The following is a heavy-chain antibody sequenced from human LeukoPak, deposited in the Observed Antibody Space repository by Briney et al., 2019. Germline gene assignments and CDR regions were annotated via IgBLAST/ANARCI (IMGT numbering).Heavy chain of an antibody. Sequence: GGSLRLSRAASGFTFSIYVMHWVRQAPGKGLEGVTCIRSDGTKPHYADSVKGRFTISRDNSKNTLFLQIDNLRVDDTAVYYCAKGRGKDGQNLFDYWGQGTLITVSS. CDR3: AKGRGKDGQNLFDY. CDR1: GFTFSIYV. CDR2: IRSDGTKP. D-gene: IGHD5-24*01. J-gene: IGHJ4*02. V-gene: IGHV3-30*02.